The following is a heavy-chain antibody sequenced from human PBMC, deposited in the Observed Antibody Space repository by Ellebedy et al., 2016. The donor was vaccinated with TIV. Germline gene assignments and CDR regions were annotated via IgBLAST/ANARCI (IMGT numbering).Heavy chain of an antibody. Sequence: AASVKVSCKASGGTFSSYAISWVRQAPGQGLEWMGRIIPILGIANYAQKFQGRVTIIADKSTSTAYMELSSLRSEDTAVYYCARSDSSGYTNFDYWGQGTLVTVSS. CDR1: GGTFSSYA. V-gene: IGHV1-69*04. CDR3: ARSDSSGYTNFDY. CDR2: IIPILGIA. J-gene: IGHJ4*02. D-gene: IGHD3-22*01.